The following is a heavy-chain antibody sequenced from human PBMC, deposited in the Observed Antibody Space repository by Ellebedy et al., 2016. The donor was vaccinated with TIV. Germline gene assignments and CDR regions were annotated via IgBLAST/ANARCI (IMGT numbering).Heavy chain of an antibody. CDR3: ARHRRGYSGYDYYYYGMDV. V-gene: IGHV4-39*01. Sequence: MPSETLSLTCTVSGGSISSSSYYWGWIRQPPGKGLEWLGSIYYSGSTYYNPSLKSRVTISVDTSKNQFSLKLSSVTAADTAVYYCARHRRGYSGYDYYYYGMDVWGQGTTVTVSS. CDR2: IYYSGST. J-gene: IGHJ6*02. D-gene: IGHD5-12*01. CDR1: GGSISSSSYY.